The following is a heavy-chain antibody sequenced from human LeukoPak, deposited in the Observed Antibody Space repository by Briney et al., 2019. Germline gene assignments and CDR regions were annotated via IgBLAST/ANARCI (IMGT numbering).Heavy chain of an antibody. CDR2: ISGSGGST. CDR1: GFTFSSYA. J-gene: IGHJ3*02. Sequence: GGSLRLSCAASGFTFSSYAMSWVRQAPGKGLKWVSGISGSGGSTYYADSVKGRFTISRDNSKNALYLEMDSLRVEDTAVYYCAKGKRRQTADDAFDIWGQGTMVTVSS. V-gene: IGHV3-23*01. CDR3: AKGKRRQTADDAFDI.